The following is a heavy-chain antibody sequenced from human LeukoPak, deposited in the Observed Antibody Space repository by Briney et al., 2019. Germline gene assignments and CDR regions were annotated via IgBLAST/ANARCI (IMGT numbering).Heavy chain of an antibody. D-gene: IGHD2-2*01. Sequence: SQTLSLTCTVSGGSISSGDYYWSWIRQPPGKGLEWIGYIYYSGSTYYNPSLKSRVTLSVDTSKIQFSLKLSSVTAADTAVYYCARAPLYCIGTGCSLYYLDYGAQGPLVTVSS. CDR2: IYYSGST. V-gene: IGHV4-30-4*08. CDR1: GGSISSGDYY. J-gene: IGHJ4*02. CDR3: ARAPLYCIGTGCSLYYLDY.